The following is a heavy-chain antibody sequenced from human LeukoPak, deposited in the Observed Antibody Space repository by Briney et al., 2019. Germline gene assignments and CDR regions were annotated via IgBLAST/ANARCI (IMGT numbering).Heavy chain of an antibody. J-gene: IGHJ4*02. Sequence: PGGSLRLPCATSGFTFTTFWMHWVRQAPGKGLVWVSRINHDGSSTNYADSVKGRFTISRDNAKNTVYLQMNSLRAEDTAVYYCATPKRSGVSFDYWGQGTLVTVSS. V-gene: IGHV3-74*01. CDR2: INHDGSST. D-gene: IGHD3-10*01. CDR3: ATPKRSGVSFDY. CDR1: GFTFTTFW.